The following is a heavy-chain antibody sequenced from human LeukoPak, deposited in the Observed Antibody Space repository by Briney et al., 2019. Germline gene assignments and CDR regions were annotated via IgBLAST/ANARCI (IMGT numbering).Heavy chain of an antibody. Sequence: PGGSLRLSCAASGFTFSSYDMHWVRQAPGKGLEWVTFMRYDGNDKYYADSVKGRFTISRDNSKNTLYLQMNSLRAEDTAMYYCAKVWTNFMQNFDYWGQGTLVTVSS. CDR3: AKVWTNFMQNFDY. J-gene: IGHJ4*02. CDR2: MRYDGNDK. V-gene: IGHV3-30*02. D-gene: IGHD3-16*01. CDR1: GFTFSSYD.